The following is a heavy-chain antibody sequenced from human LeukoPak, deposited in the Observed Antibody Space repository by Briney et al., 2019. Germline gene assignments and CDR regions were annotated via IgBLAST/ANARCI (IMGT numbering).Heavy chain of an antibody. CDR1: GGSISSYY. V-gene: IGHV4-39*01. CDR2: IYYSGST. D-gene: IGHD3-9*01. Sequence: PSETLSLTCTVSGGSISSYYWGWIRQPPGKGLEWIGSIYYSGSTYYNPSLKSRVTISVDTSKNQFSLKLSSVTAADTAVYYCARHSLERAYYDILTGYRIDYWGQGTLVTVSS. J-gene: IGHJ4*02. CDR3: ARHSLERAYYDILTGYRIDY.